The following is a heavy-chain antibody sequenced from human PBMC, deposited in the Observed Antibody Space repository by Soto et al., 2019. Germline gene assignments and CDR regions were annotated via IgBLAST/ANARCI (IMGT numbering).Heavy chain of an antibody. D-gene: IGHD1-7*01. V-gene: IGHV3-23*01. CDR3: AKNQERELPRVIDF. CDR1: GLTFSNYA. J-gene: IGHJ4*02. CDR2: MSGSSSTT. Sequence: CVSLRLSCATSGLTFSNYAMSWVRQAPGGGLEWVSSMSGSSSTTYYADSVRGRFTISRDRSKNTLYLQMSSLKAEDTALYYCAKNQERELPRVIDFWGQGTLVTVSS.